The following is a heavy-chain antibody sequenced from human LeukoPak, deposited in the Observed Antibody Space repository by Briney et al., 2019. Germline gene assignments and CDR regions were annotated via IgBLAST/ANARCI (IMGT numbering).Heavy chain of an antibody. CDR3: AREESQAYGDYVGCFDY. J-gene: IGHJ4*02. CDR1: GFTFSSYA. D-gene: IGHD4-17*01. CDR2: ISYDGSNK. V-gene: IGHV3-30-3*01. Sequence: PGGSLRLSCAASGFTFSSYAMHWVRQAPGKGLEWVAVISYDGSNKYYADSVKGRFTISRDNSKNTLYLQMNSLRAEDTAVYYCAREESQAYGDYVGCFDYGGQGTRVTVSS.